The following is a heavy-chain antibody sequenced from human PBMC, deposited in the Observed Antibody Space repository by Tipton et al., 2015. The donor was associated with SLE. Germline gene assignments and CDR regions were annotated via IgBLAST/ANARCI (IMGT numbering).Heavy chain of an antibody. D-gene: IGHD6-25*01. Sequence: TLSLTCTVSGGSISSYYWSWIRQPAGKGLEWIGRIYTSGSTNYNPSLKSRVTMSVDTSKNQFSLKLSSVTAADTAVYYCATSAARLGLPYYYYYMDVWGKGTTVTVSS. J-gene: IGHJ6*03. CDR2: IYTSGST. CDR1: GGSISSYY. V-gene: IGHV4-4*07. CDR3: ATSAARLGLPYYYYYMDV.